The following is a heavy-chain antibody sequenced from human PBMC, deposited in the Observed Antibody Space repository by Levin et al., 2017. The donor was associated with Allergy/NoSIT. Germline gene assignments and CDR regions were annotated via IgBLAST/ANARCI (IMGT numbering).Heavy chain of an antibody. CDR3: ARSAHVTVIPAAIFAFDP. CDR2: IHYTGYT. CDR1: GGSISSYY. Sequence: ASETLSLTCTVSGGSISSYYWSWIRQSPGKRPEWIGYIHYTGYTNYIPSLKSRVTISLDTSKNQFSLKLTSVTAADTAVYSCARSAHVTVIPAAIFAFDPWGQGILVTVSS. V-gene: IGHV4-59*08. J-gene: IGHJ5*02. D-gene: IGHD2-2*01.